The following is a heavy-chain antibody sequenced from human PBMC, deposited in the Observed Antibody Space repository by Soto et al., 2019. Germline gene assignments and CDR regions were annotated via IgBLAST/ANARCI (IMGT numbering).Heavy chain of an antibody. CDR3: AKDNAEVPFYSYGPHFDY. Sequence: RGALLVSCASCGFTFSIHAMNWVPQAPGKALEWVSAISGSGGSTYDADSVKGRFTISRDNSKNTLYLQMNRLRAEDTAVYYCAKDNAEVPFYSYGPHFDYWGQGTMVTGSS. J-gene: IGHJ4*02. CDR1: GFTFSIHA. V-gene: IGHV3-23*01. CDR2: ISGSGGST. D-gene: IGHD5-18*01.